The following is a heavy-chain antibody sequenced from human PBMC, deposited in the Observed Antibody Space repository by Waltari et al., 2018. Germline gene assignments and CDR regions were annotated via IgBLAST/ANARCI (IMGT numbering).Heavy chain of an antibody. J-gene: IGHJ4*02. V-gene: IGHV4-4*07. CDR3: ARGPGRESREAFDY. D-gene: IGHD3-10*01. CDR2: IYSGGST. Sequence: QVQLQESGPGLVKPSETLSLTCTVPGGSISGSYWSWIRQPAGKGLEWIGRIYSGGSTDYNPSLKSRPTMSVDTSKNQFSLKLSSVTAADTAVYYCARGPGRESREAFDYWGQGTLVTVSS. CDR1: GGSISGSY.